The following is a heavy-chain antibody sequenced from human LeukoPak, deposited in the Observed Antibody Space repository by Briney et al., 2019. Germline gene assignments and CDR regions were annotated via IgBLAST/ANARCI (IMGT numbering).Heavy chain of an antibody. CDR2: IYYSGST. Sequence: QPSETLSLTCTVSGGSISSYYWSWIRQPPGKGLEWIGYIYYSGSTNYNPSLKSRVTISVDTSKNQFSLKLSSVTAADTAVYYCARGESQSSLYNWFDPWGQGTLVTVSS. J-gene: IGHJ5*02. CDR3: ARGESQSSLYNWFDP. CDR1: GGSISSYY. V-gene: IGHV4-59*01.